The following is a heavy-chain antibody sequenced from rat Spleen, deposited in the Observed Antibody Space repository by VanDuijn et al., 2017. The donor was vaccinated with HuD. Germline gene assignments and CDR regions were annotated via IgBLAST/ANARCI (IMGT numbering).Heavy chain of an antibody. Sequence: EVQLVESGGGLVQPGRSLKLSCAASGFTFSDYNMAWVRQAPKKGLEWVATISYDGSSNYYRDTVKGRFTISEDNAKRTLYLQMDSLRSEDTATYYCARHNSGYGVMDDWGQGASVTVSS. D-gene: IGHD4-3*01. V-gene: IGHV5-7*01. CDR2: ISYDGSSN. CDR3: ARHNSGYGVMDD. CDR1: GFTFSDYN. J-gene: IGHJ4*01.